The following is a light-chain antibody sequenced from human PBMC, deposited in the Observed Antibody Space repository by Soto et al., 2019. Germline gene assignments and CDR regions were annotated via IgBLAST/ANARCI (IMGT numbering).Light chain of an antibody. CDR1: QSVNSN. V-gene: IGKV3-15*01. CDR2: GAS. CDR3: QQYNDYWT. J-gene: IGKJ1*01. Sequence: EIVMTQSPATLSVSPWEIATLSCRASQSVNSNLAWYQQKPGQAPRLLIYGASTRATGIPARFSGSGSGTEFTLTISSLQADDFATYFCQQYNDYWTLGQGTKVDIK.